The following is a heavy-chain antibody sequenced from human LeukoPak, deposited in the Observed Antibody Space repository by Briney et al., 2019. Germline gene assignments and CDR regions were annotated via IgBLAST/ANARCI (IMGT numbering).Heavy chain of an antibody. J-gene: IGHJ5*02. CDR1: GFIFSKFW. D-gene: IGHD3-3*01. CDR2: INSDGSST. V-gene: IGHV3-74*01. Sequence: HPGGSLRLSCAASGFIFSKFWMHWVRQAPGKGLEWVSRINSDGSSTSYADAVKGRFTISRDNAKNTVYLQMNSLTVGDTAVYYCAREGSQYYFESGCYYNWFDPWGQGTLVTVSS. CDR3: AREGSQYYFESGCYYNWFDP.